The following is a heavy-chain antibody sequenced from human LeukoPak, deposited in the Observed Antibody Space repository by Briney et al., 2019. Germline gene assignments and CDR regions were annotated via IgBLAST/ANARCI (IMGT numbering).Heavy chain of an antibody. CDR2: VLYSGTT. Sequence: PSETLSLTCSVSGGSISSSSYYWGWIRQPPGKGLEWIGSVLYSGTTYNNPSLKSRITISVDTSKNQLSLKLSSVTAADTAVYYCARRGKTGPLNWFDPWGQGTLVTVSS. CDR3: ARRGKTGPLNWFDP. J-gene: IGHJ5*02. V-gene: IGHV4-39*01. CDR1: GGSISSSSYY. D-gene: IGHD1-1*01.